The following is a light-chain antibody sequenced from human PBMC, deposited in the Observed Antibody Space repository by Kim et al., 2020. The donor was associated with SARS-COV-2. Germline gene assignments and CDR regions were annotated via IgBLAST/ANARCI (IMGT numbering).Light chain of an antibody. CDR2: EVS. CDR1: SSVGGSYNL. Sequence: QSCPIYCTGTSSVGGSYNLVSWYQQHPGKAPKLMIYEVSKRPSGVSNRFSGSKSGNTASLTISGLQAEDEADYYCCSYAGSSTFVVFGGGTQLTVL. CDR3: CSYAGSSTFVV. J-gene: IGLJ2*01. V-gene: IGLV2-23*02.